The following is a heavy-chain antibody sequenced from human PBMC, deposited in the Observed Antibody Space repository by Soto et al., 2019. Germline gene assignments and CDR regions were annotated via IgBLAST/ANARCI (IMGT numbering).Heavy chain of an antibody. D-gene: IGHD6-19*01. V-gene: IGHV3-20*04. Sequence: EVHLVESGGRMVRPGESLRLSCAASGFNFEEYGMTWVRQAPGKGLEWVAGSNWDGDDTGYADSVQGRFTISRDNAKKFLYLQMNSLRVEDTALYYCARGDIAVGVSSDYWGQGTLVTVSS. CDR3: ARGDIAVGVSSDY. J-gene: IGHJ4*02. CDR1: GFNFEEYG. CDR2: SNWDGDDT.